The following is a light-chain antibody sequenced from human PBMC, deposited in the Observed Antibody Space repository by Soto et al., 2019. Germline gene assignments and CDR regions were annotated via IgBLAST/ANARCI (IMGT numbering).Light chain of an antibody. Sequence: EVVMTQSPATLSASPGERVTLSCRASQNLGSSLAWYQQRPGQAPRLLLYGGSTRATGIPARFSGSGSGTEFTVTISSLQSEDCAVYYCQQYNYWPPYTFGQGTNLEFK. CDR1: QNLGSS. V-gene: IGKV3-15*01. CDR2: GGS. CDR3: QQYNYWPPYT. J-gene: IGKJ2*01.